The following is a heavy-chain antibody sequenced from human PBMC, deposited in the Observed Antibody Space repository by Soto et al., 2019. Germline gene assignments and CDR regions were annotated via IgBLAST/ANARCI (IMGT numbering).Heavy chain of an antibody. CDR2: INPSGGS. CDR3: ARDLICTKGATGYWYFDL. CDR1: GYTFTSYY. Sequence: QVQLVQSGAEVKKPGASVKVSCKASGYTFTSYYMHWVRQTPGQGLEWMGIINPSGGSRYAQKFHGRSTMTRDTSTSTVYMERSRVTAEDTAVYYCARDLICTKGATGYWYFDLWGRGTLVTVSS. D-gene: IGHD3-9*01. J-gene: IGHJ2*01. V-gene: IGHV1-46*03.